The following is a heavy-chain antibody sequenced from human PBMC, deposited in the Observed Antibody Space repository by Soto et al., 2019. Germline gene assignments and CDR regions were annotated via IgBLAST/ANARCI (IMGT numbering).Heavy chain of an antibody. J-gene: IGHJ6*02. Sequence: ASLKVSCKAPGYTFTSFEINWVRQATGKGPEWMGWMNVNNENIGYAQKFEGRITLTKDTSIGTVYMELSSLSSEDTAVYYCAREVGATYYYYYGMDVWGQGTTVTVSS. V-gene: IGHV1-8*01. CDR3: AREVGATYYYYYGMDV. D-gene: IGHD1-26*01. CDR1: GYTFTSFE. CDR2: MNVNNENI.